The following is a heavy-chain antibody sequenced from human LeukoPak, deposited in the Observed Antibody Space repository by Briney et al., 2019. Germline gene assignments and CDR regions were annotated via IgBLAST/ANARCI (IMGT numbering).Heavy chain of an antibody. CDR3: ARSPLSGSYTTAFDI. D-gene: IGHD1-26*01. CDR2: ISSDGVST. CDR1: GFAFSSYA. Sequence: GSLRLSCAASGFAFSSYAMHWVRQAPGKGLEYVSAISSDGVSTYYANSVKGRFTISIDNSKNTLYLQMGSLRAEDMAVYYCARSPLSGSYTTAFDIWGQGTIVTVSS. V-gene: IGHV3-64*01. J-gene: IGHJ3*02.